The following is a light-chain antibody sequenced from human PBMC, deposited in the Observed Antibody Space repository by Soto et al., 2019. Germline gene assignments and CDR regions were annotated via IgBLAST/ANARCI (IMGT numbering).Light chain of an antibody. CDR3: SSYTNINTRACV. J-gene: IGLJ1*01. Sequence: QSVLTQPASVSGSPGQSITISCTGTEVGAHRFVSWYQQVPGTAPKLLIYEVTDRPSGVSNRFSGSKSGNTASLTISGLQAEDEAEYYCSSYTNINTRACVFGTGTKLTVL. V-gene: IGLV2-14*01. CDR1: EVGAHRF. CDR2: EVT.